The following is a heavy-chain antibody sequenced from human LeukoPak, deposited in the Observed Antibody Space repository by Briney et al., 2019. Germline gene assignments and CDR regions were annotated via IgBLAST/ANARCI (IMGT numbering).Heavy chain of an antibody. D-gene: IGHD5-18*01. CDR3: AKSGYHRYGMDV. CDR1: GFTFSSYG. Sequence: GGSLRLSCAVSGFTFSSYGMHWVRQAPGKGLEWVAVISYDGSNKYYADSVKGRFTISRDNSKNTLYLQMNSLRAEDTAVYYCAKSGYHRYGMDVWGQGTTVTVSS. J-gene: IGHJ6*02. CDR2: ISYDGSNK. V-gene: IGHV3-30*18.